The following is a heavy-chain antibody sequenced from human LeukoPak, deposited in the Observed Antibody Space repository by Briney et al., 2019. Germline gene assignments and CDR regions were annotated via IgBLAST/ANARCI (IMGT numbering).Heavy chain of an antibody. V-gene: IGHV4-39*01. CDR1: GGSISSSSYY. Sequence: SETLSLTCTVSGGSISSSSYYWGWIRQPPGKGLEWIGSIYYSGSTYYNPSLKGRVTISVDTSKNQFSLKLSSVTAADTAVYYCARLGYYYGSSGYPADYWGQGTLVTVSS. CDR2: IYYSGST. D-gene: IGHD3-22*01. CDR3: ARLGYYYGSSGYPADY. J-gene: IGHJ4*02.